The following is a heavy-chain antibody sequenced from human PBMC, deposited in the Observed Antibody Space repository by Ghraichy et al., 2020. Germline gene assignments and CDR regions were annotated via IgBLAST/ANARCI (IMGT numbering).Heavy chain of an antibody. J-gene: IGHJ2*01. CDR1: GGSFSGYY. CDR2: INHSGST. CDR3: ARVRGWLSRYFDL. Sequence: SQTLSLTCAVYGGSFSGYYWSWIRQPPGKGLEWIGEINHSGSTNYNPSLKSRVTISVDTSKNQFSLKLSSVTAADTAVYYCARVRGWLSRYFDLWGRGTLVTVSS. V-gene: IGHV4-34*01. D-gene: IGHD3-22*01.